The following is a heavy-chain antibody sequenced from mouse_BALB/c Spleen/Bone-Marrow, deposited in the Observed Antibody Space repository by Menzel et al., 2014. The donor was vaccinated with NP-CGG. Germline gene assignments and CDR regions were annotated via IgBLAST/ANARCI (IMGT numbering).Heavy chain of an antibody. CDR2: INPYNGDT. Sequence: VQLKHSGPELVKPGASVKISCKASGYSFIGYFMNWVKQSHGKSLEWIGRINPYNGDTFYNQKFKGKATLTVDKSSSTAHMELLSLTSEDSAVYYCGRSKYGNYDAMDYWGQGTSVTVSS. CDR1: GYSFIGYF. J-gene: IGHJ4*01. CDR3: GRSKYGNYDAMDY. D-gene: IGHD2-10*02. V-gene: IGHV1-37*01.